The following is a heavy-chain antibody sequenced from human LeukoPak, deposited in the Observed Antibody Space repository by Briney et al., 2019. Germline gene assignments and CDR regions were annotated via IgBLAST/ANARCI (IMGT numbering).Heavy chain of an antibody. V-gene: IGHV3-23*01. CDR3: AKGTYDYDSSGFYGGYYFDY. D-gene: IGHD3-22*01. Sequence: GGSLRLSCAASGFTVSSNYMSWVRQAPGKGLEWVSSIIGSGGGTYYADSVRGRFTISRDNSKKTLSLQMNSLRAEDTAVYYCAKGTYDYDSSGFYGGYYFDYWGQGTLVTVSS. CDR2: IIGSGGGT. J-gene: IGHJ4*02. CDR1: GFTVSSNY.